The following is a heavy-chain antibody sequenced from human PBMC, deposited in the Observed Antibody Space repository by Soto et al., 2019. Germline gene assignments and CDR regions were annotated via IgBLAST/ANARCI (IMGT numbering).Heavy chain of an antibody. D-gene: IGHD1-1*01. CDR1: GFTFSSFA. CDR2: INKSGGST. J-gene: IGHJ4*02. CDR3: AKDPPTTGTTFDY. V-gene: IGHV3-23*01. Sequence: EVQLLEPGGGLVQPGGSLRLSCAASGFTFSSFAMSWVRQAPGKGLEWVSTINKSGGSTYYADSVKGRFTISRDNSKNMLFLQINGLRAEDTAVYYCAKDPPTTGTTFDYWGRGTLVTVSS.